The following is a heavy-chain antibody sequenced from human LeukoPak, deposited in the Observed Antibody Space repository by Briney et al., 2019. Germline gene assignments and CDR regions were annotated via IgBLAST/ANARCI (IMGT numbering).Heavy chain of an antibody. Sequence: PSQTLSLTCTVSGGSISSGSYYWSWIRQHPGRGLEWIGYIYYSGSTYYNPSLKSRVTISVDTSKNQFSLRPTSVTAADTAVYYCARTDSSGYYGDYWGQGTLVTVSS. CDR1: GGSISSGSYY. D-gene: IGHD3-22*01. CDR2: IYYSGST. CDR3: ARTDSSGYYGDY. V-gene: IGHV4-31*03. J-gene: IGHJ4*02.